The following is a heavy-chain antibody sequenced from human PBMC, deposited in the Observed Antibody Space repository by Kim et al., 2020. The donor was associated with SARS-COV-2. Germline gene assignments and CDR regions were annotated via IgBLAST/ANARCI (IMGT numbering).Heavy chain of an antibody. V-gene: IGHV3-30*18. J-gene: IGHJ4*02. CDR1: GFTFSSYG. CDR3: AKMVLMDPFDY. D-gene: IGHD2-21*01. Sequence: GGSLRLSCAASGFTFSSYGMHWVRQAPGKGLEWVAVISYDGSNKYYADSVKGRFTISRDNSKNTLYLQMNSLRAEDTAVYYCAKMVLMDPFDYWGQGTLVTVSS. CDR2: ISYDGSNK.